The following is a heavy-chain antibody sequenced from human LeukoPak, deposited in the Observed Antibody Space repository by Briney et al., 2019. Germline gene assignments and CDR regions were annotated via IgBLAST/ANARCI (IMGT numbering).Heavy chain of an antibody. J-gene: IGHJ4*02. V-gene: IGHV4-34*01. Sequence: PSETLSLTCTVSGGSISPYYWSWIRQPPGKGLEWIGEINHSGSTNYNPSPKSRVTISVDTSKNQFSLKLSSVTAADTAVYYCASGDLDYFDYWGQGTLVTVSS. CDR1: GGSISPYY. D-gene: IGHD2-21*02. CDR3: ASGDLDYFDY. CDR2: INHSGST.